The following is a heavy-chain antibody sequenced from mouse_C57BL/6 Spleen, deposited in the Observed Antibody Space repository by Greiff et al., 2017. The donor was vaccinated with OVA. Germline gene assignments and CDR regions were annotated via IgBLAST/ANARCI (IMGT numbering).Heavy chain of an antibody. D-gene: IGHD1-1*01. J-gene: IGHJ3*01. V-gene: IGHV5-6*01. CDR2: ISSGGSYT. CDR1: GFTFSSYG. CDR3: ARRVITTVVGAY. Sequence: EVQVVESGGDLVKPGGSLKLSCAASGFTFSSYGMSWVRQTPDKRLEWVATISSGGSYTYYPDSVKGRFTISRDNAKNTLYLQMSSLKSEDTAMYYCARRVITTVVGAYWGQGTLVTVSA.